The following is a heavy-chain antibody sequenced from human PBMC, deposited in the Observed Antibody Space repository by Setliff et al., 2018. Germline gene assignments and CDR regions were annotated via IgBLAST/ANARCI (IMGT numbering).Heavy chain of an antibody. CDR1: GFTFSSYS. CDR2: ISSSSSTI. J-gene: IGHJ3*02. Sequence: PGGSLRLSCAASGFTFSSYSMNWVRQAPGKGLEWVSYISSSSSTIYYADSVKGQFTISRDNAKNSLYLQTNSLRAEDTAVYYCARGPYYDFWSGYGADAFDIWGQGTMVTVSS. V-gene: IGHV3-48*01. CDR3: ARGPYYDFWSGYGADAFDI. D-gene: IGHD3-3*01.